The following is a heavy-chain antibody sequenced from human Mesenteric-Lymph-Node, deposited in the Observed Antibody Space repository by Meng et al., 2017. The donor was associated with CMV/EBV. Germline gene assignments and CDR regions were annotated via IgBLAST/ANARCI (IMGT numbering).Heavy chain of an antibody. V-gene: IGHV4-59*01. J-gene: IGHJ6*02. Sequence: GSLRLSCTVSGGSISSYYWSWIRQPPGKGLEWIGYIYYSGSTNYNPSLKSRATISIDTSKNQFSLRLRSVTAADTAVYYCARVILYHYGMDVWGHGTTVTVSS. CDR3: ARVILYHYGMDV. CDR2: IYYSGST. CDR1: GGSISSYY.